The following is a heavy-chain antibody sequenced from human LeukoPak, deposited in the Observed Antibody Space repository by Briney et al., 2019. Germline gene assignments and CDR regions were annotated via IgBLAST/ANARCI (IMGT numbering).Heavy chain of an antibody. V-gene: IGHV5-51*01. CDR1: GYNFTNYW. Sequence: GESLKISCKGSGYNFTNYWIDWVRQMPGKGLEWMGIIYPGDSDTRYSPSFQGQVAFSADESISTAYLQWSSLKASDTAIYYCARRSSIAPRLFDYWGQGTLVTVSS. J-gene: IGHJ4*02. D-gene: IGHD6-6*01. CDR3: ARRSSIAPRLFDY. CDR2: IYPGDSDT.